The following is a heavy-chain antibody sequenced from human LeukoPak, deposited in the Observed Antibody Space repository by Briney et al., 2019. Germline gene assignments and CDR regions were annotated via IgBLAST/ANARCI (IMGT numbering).Heavy chain of an antibody. J-gene: IGHJ5*02. D-gene: IGHD2-15*01. CDR2: IIPIFGIA. V-gene: IGHV1-69*04. CDR1: GGTFSSYA. CDR3: ARVGRYSELPNWFDP. Sequence: SVKVSCKASGGTFSSYAISWVRQAPGQGLEWMGRIIPIFGIANYAQKFQGRVTITADKSTSTAYMELSSLRPEDTAVYYCARVGRYSELPNWFDPWGQGTLVTVSS.